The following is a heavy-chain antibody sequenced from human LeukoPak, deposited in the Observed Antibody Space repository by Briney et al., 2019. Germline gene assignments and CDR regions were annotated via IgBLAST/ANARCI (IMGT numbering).Heavy chain of an antibody. CDR1: GYTFTGYY. D-gene: IGHD2-15*01. Sequence: ASVKVSCKASGYTFTGYYMHWVRQAPGQGLEWMGWISAYNGNTNYAQKLQGRVTMTTDTSTSTAYMELRSLRSDDTAVYYCARVGGYCSGGSCYAPGGVDYWGQGTLVTVSS. CDR3: ARVGGYCSGGSCYAPGGVDY. V-gene: IGHV1-18*04. CDR2: ISAYNGNT. J-gene: IGHJ4*02.